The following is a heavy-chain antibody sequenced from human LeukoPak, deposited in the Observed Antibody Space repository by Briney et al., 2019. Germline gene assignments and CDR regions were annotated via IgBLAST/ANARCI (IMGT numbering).Heavy chain of an antibody. CDR3: ASEIHDFLDHRHDAFDI. D-gene: IGHD3-3*01. CDR1: GFTFSSYA. V-gene: IGHV3-30-3*01. CDR2: ISYDGSNK. Sequence: GGSLRLSCAASGFTFSSYAMHWVRQAPGKGLEWVAVISYDGSNKYYADSVKGRFTISRDNSKNTLYLQMNSLGAEDTAVYYCASEIHDFLDHRHDAFDIWGQGTMVTVSS. J-gene: IGHJ3*02.